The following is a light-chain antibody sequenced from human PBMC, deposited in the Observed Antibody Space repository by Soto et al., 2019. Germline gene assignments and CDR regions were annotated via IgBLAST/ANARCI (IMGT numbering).Light chain of an antibody. J-gene: IGLJ3*02. Sequence: QSVLTQPPSVSAAPGQKVTISCSGSSSNIGSNYVSWYQQLPGRAPKLVIYDNSKRPSGIPDRFSGSRSGTSATLDITGLQTGDEADYYCGTWDSSLSAVVFGGGTKLTVL. CDR1: SSNIGSNY. V-gene: IGLV1-51*01. CDR3: GTWDSSLSAVV. CDR2: DNS.